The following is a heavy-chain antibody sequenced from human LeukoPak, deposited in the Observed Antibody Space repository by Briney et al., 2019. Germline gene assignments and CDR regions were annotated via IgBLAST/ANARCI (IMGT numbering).Heavy chain of an antibody. CDR3: ARAVDSSGFSCFQH. CDR1: GHSIINSYY. Sequence: SETLSLTRTVSGHSIINSYYWGWIRQPPGKGLEWIGSIYHTGSTYYNPSLKSRVRMSVDTSKNQLSLQLNSVTAADTAVYYCARAVDSSGFSCFQHWGQGTLVTVSS. CDR2: IYHTGST. V-gene: IGHV4-38-2*02. J-gene: IGHJ1*01. D-gene: IGHD3-22*01.